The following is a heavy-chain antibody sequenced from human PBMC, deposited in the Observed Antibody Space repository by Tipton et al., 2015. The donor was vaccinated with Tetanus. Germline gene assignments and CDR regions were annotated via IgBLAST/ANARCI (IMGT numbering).Heavy chain of an antibody. Sequence: QVQLVQSGAEVKKPGASVKISCKASGYAFTSYLIHWVRQAPGQGLEWMGIINPSDGSTNYARFIQDRVSLTTDTSTGTVYMELSGLRHDDTAIYYCARGMDYDSSGIDDFWGQGTLVTVSS. J-gene: IGHJ4*02. V-gene: IGHV1-46*01. D-gene: IGHD3-22*01. CDR3: ARGMDYDSSGIDDF. CDR1: GYAFTSYL. CDR2: INPSDGST.